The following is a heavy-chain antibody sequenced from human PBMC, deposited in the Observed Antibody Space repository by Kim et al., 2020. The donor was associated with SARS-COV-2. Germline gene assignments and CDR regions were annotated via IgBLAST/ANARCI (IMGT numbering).Heavy chain of an antibody. CDR1: GGSFSGYY. J-gene: IGHJ5*02. D-gene: IGHD3-22*01. CDR3: ARGAITMIVVGWFDP. Sequence: SETLSLTCAVYGGSFSGYYWSWIRQPPGKGLEWIGEINHSGSTNYNPSLKSRVTISVDTSKNQFSLKLSSVTAADTAVYYCARGAITMIVVGWFDPWGQGTLVTVSS. CDR2: INHSGST. V-gene: IGHV4-34*01.